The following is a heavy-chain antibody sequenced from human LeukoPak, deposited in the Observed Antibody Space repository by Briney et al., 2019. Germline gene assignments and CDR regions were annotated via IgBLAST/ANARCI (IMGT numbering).Heavy chain of an antibody. CDR3: ATFSWLLFAFDI. CDR1: GYTFTNYA. CDR2: INAGNGYT. V-gene: IGHV1-3*01. D-gene: IGHD3-3*01. Sequence: EASVKVSCKASGYTFTNYAVHRVRQAPGQRLEWMGWINAGNGYTKYSQMFQGRVTITRDTSATTAYMELSSLRSEDTAVYYCATFSWLLFAFDIWGQGTMVTVSS. J-gene: IGHJ3*02.